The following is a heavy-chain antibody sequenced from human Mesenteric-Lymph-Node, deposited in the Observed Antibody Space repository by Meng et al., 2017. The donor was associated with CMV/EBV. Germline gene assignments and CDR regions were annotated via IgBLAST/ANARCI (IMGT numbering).Heavy chain of an antibody. CDR3: AKSIYDILTGYYHGDYYYGMDV. V-gene: IGHV3-21*04. CDR1: GFTLNTYR. CDR2: IFSSRSSYI. D-gene: IGHD3-9*01. Sequence: GESLKISCAASGFTLNTYRVNWVRQAPGKGLEWVSSIFSSRSSYIYYADSVKGRFTISRDNSKNSLYLQMNSLRAEDTALYYCAKSIYDILTGYYHGDYYYGMDVWGQGTTVTVSS. J-gene: IGHJ6*02.